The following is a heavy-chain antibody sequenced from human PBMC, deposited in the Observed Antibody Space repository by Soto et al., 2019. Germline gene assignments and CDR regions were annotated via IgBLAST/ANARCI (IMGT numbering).Heavy chain of an antibody. CDR2: ISAYNGNT. J-gene: IGHJ5*02. D-gene: IGHD3-22*01. CDR3: ARVGMIHNWFDP. Sequence: ASVKVSCKASGYTFTSYGIIWVRQAPGQGLEWMGWISAYNGNTNYTQKLQGRVTMTTDTSTSTAYMELRSLRSDDTAVYYCARVGMIHNWFDPWGQGTLVTVSS. CDR1: GYTFTSYG. V-gene: IGHV1-18*01.